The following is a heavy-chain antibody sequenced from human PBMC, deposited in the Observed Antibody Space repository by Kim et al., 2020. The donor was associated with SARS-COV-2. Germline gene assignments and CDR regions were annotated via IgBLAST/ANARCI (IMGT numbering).Heavy chain of an antibody. CDR2: INSDGSST. V-gene: IGHV3-74*01. CDR1: GFTFSSYW. J-gene: IGHJ6*03. D-gene: IGHD2-15*01. Sequence: GGSLRLSCAASGFTFSSYWMHWVRQAPGKGLVWVSRINSDGSSTSYAYSVKGRFTISRDNAKNTLYLQMISLRAEDTAVYYCARDNRYCSGGSCYYYYMDDWGKGTKVTVSS. CDR3: ARDNRYCSGGSCYYYYMDD.